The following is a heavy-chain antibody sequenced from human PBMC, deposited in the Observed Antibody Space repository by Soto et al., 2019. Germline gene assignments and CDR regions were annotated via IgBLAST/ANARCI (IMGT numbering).Heavy chain of an antibody. CDR2: INSDGSST. CDR1: GFTFSSYW. D-gene: IGHD3-3*01. CDR3: ARDNGDFGVVISLEYGLDV. Sequence: GGSLRLSCAASGFTFSSYWMHWVRQAPGKGLVWVSRINSDGSSTSYADSVKGRFTISRDNAKNTLYLQMNSLRAEDTAVYYCARDNGDFGVVISLEYGLDVWGQGTTVNVSS. J-gene: IGHJ6*02. V-gene: IGHV3-74*01.